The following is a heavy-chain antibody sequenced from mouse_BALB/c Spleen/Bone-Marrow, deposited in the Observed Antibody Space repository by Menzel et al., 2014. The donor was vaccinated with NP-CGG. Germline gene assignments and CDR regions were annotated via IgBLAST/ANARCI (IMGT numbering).Heavy chain of an antibody. CDR3: AGGNYRFAY. CDR1: GFNIKDYY. CDR2: IDPENGNT. V-gene: IGHV14-1*02. J-gene: IGHJ3*01. Sequence: VQLQQSGAELVRPGALVKLSCKAPGFNIKDYYMHWVKQRPEQGLEWIGWIDPENGNTICDPKFQGKASITADTSSNTAYLQLSSLTSEDTAVYYCAGGNYRFAYWGQGTLVTVSA. D-gene: IGHD2-1*01.